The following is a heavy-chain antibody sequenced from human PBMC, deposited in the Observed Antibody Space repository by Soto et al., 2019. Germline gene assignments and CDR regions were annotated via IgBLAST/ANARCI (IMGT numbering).Heavy chain of an antibody. CDR2: IYHTGST. V-gene: IGHV4-38-2*01. Sequence: QVQLQESGPGLVKPSETLSLTCVVSGYSISSGYFWGWIRQSPGKGLEWIASIYHTGSTYYNPSLKSRVTISVNTSQNQFSLKLTSVTAADTAVYYCATPVGYFYDSSGAFDYWGQGTPVTVSS. D-gene: IGHD3-22*01. CDR3: ATPVGYFYDSSGAFDY. CDR1: GYSISSGYF. J-gene: IGHJ4*02.